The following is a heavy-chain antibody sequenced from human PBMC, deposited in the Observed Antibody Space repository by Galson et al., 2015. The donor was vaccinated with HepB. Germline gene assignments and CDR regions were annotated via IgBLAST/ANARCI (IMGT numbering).Heavy chain of an antibody. D-gene: IGHD2-15*01. Sequence: PLSLTCTVSGGSISSGGYYWSWIRQHPGKALEWIGYIYYSGSTYYNPSLKRRVTISVDTSKNQFSLKLSSVTAADTAVYYCARGRLYCSGGSCYSFDAFDIWGQGTMVTVSS. J-gene: IGHJ3*02. CDR1: GGSISSGGYY. CDR3: ARGRLYCSGGSCYSFDAFDI. V-gene: IGHV4-31*03. CDR2: IYYSGST.